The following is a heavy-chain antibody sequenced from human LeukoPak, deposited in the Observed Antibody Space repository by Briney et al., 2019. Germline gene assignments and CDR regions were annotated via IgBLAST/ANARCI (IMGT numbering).Heavy chain of an antibody. D-gene: IGHD3-3*01. CDR2: IYYSGST. Sequence: SETLSLTCTVSGGSISSSSYYWGWIRQPPGKGLEWIGSIYYSGSTYYNPSLKSRVTISVDTSKNQFSLKLSSVTAADTAVYYCAREDAFWSGYFYYWGQGTLVTVSS. V-gene: IGHV4-39*07. J-gene: IGHJ4*02. CDR3: AREDAFWSGYFYY. CDR1: GGSISSSSYY.